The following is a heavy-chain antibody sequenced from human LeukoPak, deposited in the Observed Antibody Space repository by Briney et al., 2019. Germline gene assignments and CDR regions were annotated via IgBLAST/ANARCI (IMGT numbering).Heavy chain of an antibody. D-gene: IGHD3-16*01. V-gene: IGHV3-21*01. J-gene: IGHJ4*02. Sequence: GGSLRLSCAASGFTFSSYSMNWVRQAPGKGLEWVSSISSSSSYIYYADSVKGRFTISRDNAKNSLYLQMDSLRAEDTAVYYCARDRKSLPGEWSAFDYWGQGTLVTVSS. CDR1: GFTFSSYS. CDR3: ARDRKSLPGEWSAFDY. CDR2: ISSSSSYI.